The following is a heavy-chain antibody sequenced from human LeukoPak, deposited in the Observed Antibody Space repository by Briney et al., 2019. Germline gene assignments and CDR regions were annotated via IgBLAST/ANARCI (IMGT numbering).Heavy chain of an antibody. CDR3: ARVFHHDYGDYDSLDV. J-gene: IGHJ6*02. Sequence: GASVKVSCKASGYTFTSYYMHWVRQAPGQGLEWMGIINPSGGSTSYAQKFQGRVTMTRDTSTSTVYMELSRLRSDDTAVYYCARVFHHDYGDYDSLDVWGQGTTVTVSS. V-gene: IGHV1-46*01. D-gene: IGHD4-17*01. CDR2: INPSGGST. CDR1: GYTFTSYY.